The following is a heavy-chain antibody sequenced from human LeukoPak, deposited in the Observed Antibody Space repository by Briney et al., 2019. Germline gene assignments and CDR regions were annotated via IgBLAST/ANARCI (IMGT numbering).Heavy chain of an antibody. Sequence: GGSLRLSCAASGFTFSNAWMSWVRQAPGKGLERVGRIKSKTDGGTTDYAAPVKGRFTILRDDSKNTLYLQMNSLKTEDTAVYYCSTGRQQLVFDYWGQGTLVTVSS. J-gene: IGHJ4*02. CDR1: GFTFSNAW. CDR2: IKSKTDGGTT. V-gene: IGHV3-15*01. D-gene: IGHD6-13*01. CDR3: STGRQQLVFDY.